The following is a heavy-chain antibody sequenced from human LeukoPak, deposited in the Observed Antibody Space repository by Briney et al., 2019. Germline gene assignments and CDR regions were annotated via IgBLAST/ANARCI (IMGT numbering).Heavy chain of an antibody. J-gene: IGHJ4*02. CDR3: ARYYYGSGSYYRLGFYDY. CDR2: INHSGST. Sequence: SETLSLTCAVYGGSFSGYYWNWVRQPPGKGLEWIGEINHSGSTNYNPSLKSRVTISVDTSKNQFSLKLSSVTAADTAVYYCARYYYGSGSYYRLGFYDYWGQGTLVTVSS. V-gene: IGHV4-34*01. D-gene: IGHD3-10*01. CDR1: GGSFSGYY.